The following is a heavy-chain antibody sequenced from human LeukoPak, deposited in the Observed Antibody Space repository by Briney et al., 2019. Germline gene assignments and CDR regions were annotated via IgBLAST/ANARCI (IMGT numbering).Heavy chain of an antibody. V-gene: IGHV3-48*04. CDR1: GFTFSSYS. J-gene: IGHJ4*02. Sequence: PGGSLRLSCAASGFTFSSYSMNWVRQAPGKGLEWVSYISSSSSTIYYADSVKGRFTISRDNAKNSLYLQMNSLRAEDTAVYYCARDLRGGAGYWGQGTLVTVSS. D-gene: IGHD3-10*01. CDR2: ISSSSSTI. CDR3: ARDLRGGAGY.